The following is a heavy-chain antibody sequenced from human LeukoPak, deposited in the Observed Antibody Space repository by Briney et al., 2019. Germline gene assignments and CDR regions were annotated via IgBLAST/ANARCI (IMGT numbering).Heavy chain of an antibody. CDR2: IIPILGIA. Sequence: ASVKVSCKASGGTFSSYAISWVRQAPGQGLEWMGRIIPILGIANYAQKSQGRVTITADKSTSTAYMELSSLRSEDTAVYYCARGRGIAADWFDPWGQGTLVTVSS. V-gene: IGHV1-69*04. D-gene: IGHD6-13*01. J-gene: IGHJ5*02. CDR3: ARGRGIAADWFDP. CDR1: GGTFSSYA.